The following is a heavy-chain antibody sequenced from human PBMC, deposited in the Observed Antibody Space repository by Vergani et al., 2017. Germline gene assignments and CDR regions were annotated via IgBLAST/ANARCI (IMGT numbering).Heavy chain of an antibody. J-gene: IGHJ4*02. Sequence: QVQLQQWGAGLLKPSETLSLTCAVYGGSFSGYYWSWIRQPPGKGLEWIGEINHSGSTNYNPSLKSRVTISVDTSKNQFSLKLSSVTAADTAVYYCARTGRLYYYGSGSYYGVWGQGTLVTVSS. D-gene: IGHD3-10*01. CDR1: GGSFSGYY. CDR2: INHSGST. CDR3: ARTGRLYYYGSGSYYGV. V-gene: IGHV4-34*01.